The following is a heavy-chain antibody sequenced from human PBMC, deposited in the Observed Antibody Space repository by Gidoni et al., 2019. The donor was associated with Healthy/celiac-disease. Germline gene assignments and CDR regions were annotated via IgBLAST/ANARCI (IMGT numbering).Heavy chain of an antibody. Sequence: QVQLVESGGGVVQPGESLRLSCAASGFNFSSYGMHWVRQAPGKGLEWVAFIRYDGSNKYYADSVKGRFTISRDNSKNTLYLQMNSLRAEDTAVYYCAKDGYSSGWNYFDYWGQGTLVTVSS. CDR2: IRYDGSNK. J-gene: IGHJ4*02. V-gene: IGHV3-30*02. CDR3: AKDGYSSGWNYFDY. CDR1: GFNFSSYG. D-gene: IGHD6-19*01.